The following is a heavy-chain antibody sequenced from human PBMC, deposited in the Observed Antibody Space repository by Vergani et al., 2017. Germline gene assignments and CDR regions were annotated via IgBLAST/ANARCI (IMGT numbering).Heavy chain of an antibody. J-gene: IGHJ6*02. CDR1: GGTFKSNT. Sequence: QVQLVQSGAEVKKPGSSVKVSCKTSGGTFKSNTFSWVRQAPGQGLEWMGGIIPIFGTANYAQKLQGRVMITAEESTSTAYMELSSLRSEYTAVYYCARGNYDILTGYYYYYGMDVWGQGTTVTVSS. CDR2: IIPIFGTA. CDR3: ARGNYDILTGYYYYYGMDV. V-gene: IGHV1-69*01. D-gene: IGHD3-9*01.